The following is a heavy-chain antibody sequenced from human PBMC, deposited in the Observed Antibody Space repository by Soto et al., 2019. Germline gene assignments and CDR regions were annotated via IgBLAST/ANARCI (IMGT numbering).Heavy chain of an antibody. D-gene: IGHD3-10*01. V-gene: IGHV3-21*01. Sequence: GGSLRLSCAASGFTFSTYTMNWVRQSPGKGLEWISSISSGSSYIYYAGSVKGRFTISRDNAKNSLFLQMNSLRADDTAVYYCARDILSGGAYPDSWGQGTKVTVSS. J-gene: IGHJ5*01. CDR2: ISSGSSYI. CDR1: GFTFSTYT. CDR3: ARDILSGGAYPDS.